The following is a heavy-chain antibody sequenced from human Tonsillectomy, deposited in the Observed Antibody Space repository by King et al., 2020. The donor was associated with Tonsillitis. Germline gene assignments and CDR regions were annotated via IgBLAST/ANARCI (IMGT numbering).Heavy chain of an antibody. CDR3: ARRYNWFDP. V-gene: IGHV2-26*01. Sequence: TLKESGPVLVKPTETLTLTCTVSGFSLSNARMGLSWIRPPPGKALEWLSHIFLNGEKFFSTSLKSRLTISKDTSKNQEVLTMTNMDPVDTATYYCARRYNWFDPWGPGTLVTVSS. J-gene: IGHJ5*02. CDR1: GFSLSNARMG. CDR2: IFLNGEK.